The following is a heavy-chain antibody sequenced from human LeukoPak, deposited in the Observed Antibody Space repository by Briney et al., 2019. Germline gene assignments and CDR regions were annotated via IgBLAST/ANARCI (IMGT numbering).Heavy chain of an antibody. D-gene: IGHD5-18*01. V-gene: IGHV4-39*01. J-gene: IGHJ3*02. CDR1: GGSISSSSYY. CDR3: ARRIQLWLHAFDI. Sequence: KPSETLSLTCTVSGGSISSSSYYLGWIRQPPGKGLEWIGSIYYSGSTYYNPSLKSRVTISVDTSKNQFSLKLSSVTAADTAVYYCARRIQLWLHAFDIWGQGTMVTVSS. CDR2: IYYSGST.